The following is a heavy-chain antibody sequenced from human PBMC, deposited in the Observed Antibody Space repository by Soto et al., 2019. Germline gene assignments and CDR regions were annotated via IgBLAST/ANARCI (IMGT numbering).Heavy chain of an antibody. CDR2: INPNSGDT. V-gene: IGHV1-2*04. J-gene: IGHJ6*02. Sequence: WASVKVSCKASGYTFTGYYMHWVRQAPGQGLEWMGWINPNSGDTNYTQKFQGWVTMTRDTSIRTAYMEMSRLRSDDTAVYFCARGDAVVVAATRLRYYYFGMDVWGQGTTVTVSS. D-gene: IGHD2-15*01. CDR1: GYTFTGYY. CDR3: ARGDAVVVAATRLRYYYFGMDV.